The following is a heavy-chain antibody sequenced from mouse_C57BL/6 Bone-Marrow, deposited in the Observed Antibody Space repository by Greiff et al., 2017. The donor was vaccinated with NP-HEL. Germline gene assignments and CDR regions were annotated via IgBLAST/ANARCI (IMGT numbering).Heavy chain of an antibody. D-gene: IGHD2-5*01. CDR1: GYTFTGYW. V-gene: IGHV1-9*01. Sequence: VQLQQSGAELMKPGASVKLSCKATGYTFTGYWIEWVKQRPGHGLEWIGEILPGSGSTNYNEKFKGKATFTADPSSNTAYMQLSSLTTEDSAIYYCARGSYSNPHFDYWGQGTTLTVSS. J-gene: IGHJ2*01. CDR3: ARGSYSNPHFDY. CDR2: ILPGSGST.